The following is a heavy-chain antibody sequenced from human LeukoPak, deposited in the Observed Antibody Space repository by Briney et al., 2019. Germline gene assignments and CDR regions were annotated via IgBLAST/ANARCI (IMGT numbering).Heavy chain of an antibody. CDR1: GVAFSRYT. J-gene: IGHJ4*02. D-gene: IGHD3-10*01. CDR2: ISTQGAGT. CDR3: ARSSAGSEYFHTAN. V-gene: IGHV3-64*01. Sequence: EGSLRLSCAASGVAFSRYTMHWVRQAPGKGLEYVSGISTQGAGTYYANSVKGRFTISRDNSNNTLYLQMDSLRAEDMAVYYCARSSAGSEYFHTANWGQGTLVTVSS.